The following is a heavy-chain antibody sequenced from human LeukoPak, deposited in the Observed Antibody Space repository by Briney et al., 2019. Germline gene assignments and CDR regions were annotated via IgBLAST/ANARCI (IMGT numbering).Heavy chain of an antibody. CDR1: GFTFSSYS. D-gene: IGHD2-21*01. Sequence: PGGSLRLSCAASGFTFSSYSMNWVRQAPGKGLEWVSYITSSTSTIYYADSVKGRFTISRDNAKNSLYLQMNSLRAEDTAVYYCARGQHREFDYWGQGTLVTVSS. CDR2: ITSSTSTI. V-gene: IGHV3-48*01. CDR3: ARGQHREFDY. J-gene: IGHJ4*02.